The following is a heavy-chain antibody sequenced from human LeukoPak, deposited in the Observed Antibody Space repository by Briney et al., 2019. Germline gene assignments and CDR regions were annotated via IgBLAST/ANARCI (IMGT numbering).Heavy chain of an antibody. J-gene: IGHJ4*02. V-gene: IGHV4-30-4*08. Sequence: PSETLSLTCTVSGGSISSGDYYWSWIRQPPGKGLEWIGYIYYSGSTYYNPSLKSRVTISVDTSKNQFSLKLNSVTAADTAVYYCARAGYGDYKLDYWGQGTLVTVSS. CDR3: ARAGYGDYKLDY. CDR2: IYYSGST. CDR1: GGSISSGDYY. D-gene: IGHD4-17*01.